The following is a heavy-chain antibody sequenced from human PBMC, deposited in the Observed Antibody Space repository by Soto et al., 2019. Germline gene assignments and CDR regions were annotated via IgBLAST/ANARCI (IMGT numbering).Heavy chain of an antibody. CDR3: ARYSSGYYYWFSRSYFDY. D-gene: IGHD3-22*01. J-gene: IGHJ4*02. CDR1: GYTFTSYG. V-gene: IGHV1-18*04. Sequence: ASVKVSCKASGYTFTSYGISWVRQAPGQGLEWMGWISAYNGNTNYAQKLQGRVTMTTDTSTSTAYMELRSLRSDDTAVYYCARYSSGYYYWFSRSYFDYWGQGTPVTVSS. CDR2: ISAYNGNT.